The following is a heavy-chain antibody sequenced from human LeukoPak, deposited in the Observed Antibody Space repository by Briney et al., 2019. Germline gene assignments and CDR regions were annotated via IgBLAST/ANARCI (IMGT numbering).Heavy chain of an antibody. J-gene: IGHJ3*02. Sequence: SETLSLTCAVSGGSISSSNWWSWVRQPPGKGLEWIGEIYHSGSTNYNPSLKSRVTISVDRSKNQFSLKLSSVTAADTAVYYCARTYYDYVWGSYRYMKDRAFDIWGQGTMVTVSS. D-gene: IGHD3-16*02. CDR2: IYHSGST. CDR3: ARTYYDYVWGSYRYMKDRAFDI. CDR1: GGSISSSNW. V-gene: IGHV4-4*02.